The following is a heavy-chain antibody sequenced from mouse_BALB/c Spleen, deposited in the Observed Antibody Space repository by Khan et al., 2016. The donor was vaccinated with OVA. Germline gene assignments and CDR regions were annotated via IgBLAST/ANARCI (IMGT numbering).Heavy chain of an antibody. CDR3: AKDNYYGYYMDY. CDR2: ISYSGVT. Sequence: EVQLVESGPGLVKPSQSLSLTCTVTGYSITSGYAWNWIRQFPGNKQGWMGYISYSGVTSNTPSLKSRIPITRDSSKNQFFLKLTYVTTEDTATYECAKDNYYGYYMDYWGQGTSVTVSS. D-gene: IGHD1-1*01. CDR1: GYSITSGYA. V-gene: IGHV3-2*02. J-gene: IGHJ2*02.